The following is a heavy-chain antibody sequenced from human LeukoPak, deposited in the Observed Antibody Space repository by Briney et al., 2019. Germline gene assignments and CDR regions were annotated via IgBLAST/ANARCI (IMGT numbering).Heavy chain of an antibody. CDR1: GYTFTSYG. CDR2: ISAYNGNT. Sequence: ASVKVSCKASGYTFTSYGISWVRQAPGQGLEWMGWISAYNGNTNYAQKLQGRVTMTTDTSTSTAYMELRSLRSDDTAVYYCARVASVDGSGSYYFSYYYYYYMDVWGKGATVTVSS. J-gene: IGHJ6*03. D-gene: IGHD3-10*01. V-gene: IGHV1-18*01. CDR3: ARVASVDGSGSYYFSYYYYYYMDV.